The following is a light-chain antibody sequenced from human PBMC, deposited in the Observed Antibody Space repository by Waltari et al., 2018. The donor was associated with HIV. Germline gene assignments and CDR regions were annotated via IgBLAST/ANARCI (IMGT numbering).Light chain of an antibody. J-gene: IGLJ2*01. CDR1: SSNIGTNY. V-gene: IGLV1-47*01. Sequence: QSVLTQPPSASGTPGQRVTISCSGSSSNIGTNYVYWYQQPPGTAPKLLIYRNNQRPCGGPDRFPGAKSGTPASLAISGLRSEDEADYYWSAWRDSLSAVVFGGGTKLTVL. CDR3: SAWRDSLSAVV. CDR2: RNN.